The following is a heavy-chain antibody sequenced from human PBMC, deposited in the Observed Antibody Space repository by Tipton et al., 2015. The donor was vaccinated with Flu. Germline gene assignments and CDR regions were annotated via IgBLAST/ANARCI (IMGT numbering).Heavy chain of an antibody. CDR3: ARHYDSSPYNWFDP. V-gene: IGHV4-39*01. CDR1: GGSISSSSYY. Sequence: TLSLTCTVSGGSISSSSYYWGWIRQPPGKGLEWIGSIYYSGSTYYNPSLKSRVTISVDTSKNQFSLKLSSVTAADTAVYYCARHYDSSPYNWFDPWGQGTLVTVSS. CDR2: IYYSGST. J-gene: IGHJ5*02. D-gene: IGHD3-22*01.